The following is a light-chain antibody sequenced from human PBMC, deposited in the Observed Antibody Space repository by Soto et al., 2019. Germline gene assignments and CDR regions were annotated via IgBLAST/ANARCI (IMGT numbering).Light chain of an antibody. CDR1: QGLNNW. Sequence: DIQMTQSPSSVSASVGARFTITCRARQGLNNWLAWFQQKRGKPPQNLIFATSSLQTGVPSRFIVSGSATDFALPTTSLPPEDCATNYCKQARSFPYTFGGGTKVEI. CDR2: ATS. CDR3: KQARSFPYT. J-gene: IGKJ4*01. V-gene: IGKV1-12*01.